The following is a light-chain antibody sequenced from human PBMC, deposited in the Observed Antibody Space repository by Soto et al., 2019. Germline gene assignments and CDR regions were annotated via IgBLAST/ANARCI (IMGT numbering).Light chain of an antibody. V-gene: IGKV1-9*01. CDR1: QGVRSY. CDR2: GAS. J-gene: IGKJ1*01. CDR3: HQVYTYPRT. Sequence: IQLTQSPSSLSASVGDRVTITCRASQGVRSYLAWCQQRPGKAPKLLIFGASTLQNGVPARFSGEGFGTEFTLTITSLQPEEFATYYCHQVYTYPRTFGQGTKVEIK.